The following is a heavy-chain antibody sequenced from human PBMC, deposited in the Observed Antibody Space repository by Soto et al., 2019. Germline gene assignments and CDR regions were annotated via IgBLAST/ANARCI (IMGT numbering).Heavy chain of an antibody. CDR2: ISAYNGNT. J-gene: IGHJ4*02. V-gene: IGHV1-18*01. CDR1: GYTFTSYG. Sequence: ASVKFSCKASGYTFTSYGISWVRQAPGQGLEWMGWISAYNGNTNYAQKLQGRVTMTTDTSTSTAYMELRSLRSDDTAVYYCASPKGYCSGGSCPFDYWGQGTLVTVSS. CDR3: ASPKGYCSGGSCPFDY. D-gene: IGHD2-15*01.